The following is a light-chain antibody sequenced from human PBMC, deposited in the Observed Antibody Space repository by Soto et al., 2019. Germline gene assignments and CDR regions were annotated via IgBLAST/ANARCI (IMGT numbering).Light chain of an antibody. CDR3: QQYNEWPPLT. CDR1: QSVTSN. CDR2: GAS. V-gene: IGKV3-15*01. Sequence: IVMTQSPATLSVSPGERATLSCRASQSVTSNLAWYQQKPGQAPRLVIYGASTRATGIPARFSGSGSGTEFTLTISSLQSEDFAVYYCQQYNEWPPLTFGGGTRVEIK. J-gene: IGKJ4*01.